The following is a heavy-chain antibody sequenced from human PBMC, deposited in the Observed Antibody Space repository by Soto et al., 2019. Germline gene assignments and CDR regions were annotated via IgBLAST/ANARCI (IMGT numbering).Heavy chain of an antibody. D-gene: IGHD5-12*01. CDR2: INAANGAT. Sequence: ASVKVSCKASGYTFTAYTIHWVRQAPGQSLEWMGWINAANGATKYSEKFQGRVTITRDTSARTAYMDLSSLSSKDTAVYFCARVSFETSGFADYWGQGTLVT. CDR1: GYTFTAYT. CDR3: ARVSFETSGFADY. V-gene: IGHV1-3*01. J-gene: IGHJ4*02.